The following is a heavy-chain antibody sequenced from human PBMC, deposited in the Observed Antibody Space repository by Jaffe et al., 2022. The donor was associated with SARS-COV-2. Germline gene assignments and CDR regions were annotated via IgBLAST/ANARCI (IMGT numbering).Heavy chain of an antibody. CDR1: GFTFSSYA. Sequence: EVQLLESGGGLVQPGGSLRLSCAASGFTFSSYAMSWVRQAPGKGLEWVSAISGSGGSTYYADSVKGRFTISRDNSKNTLYLQMNSLRAEDTAVYYCAKDIRADYGDSYNWFDPWGQGTLVTVSS. CDR3: AKDIRADYGDSYNWFDP. J-gene: IGHJ5*02. CDR2: ISGSGGST. V-gene: IGHV3-23*01. D-gene: IGHD4-17*01.